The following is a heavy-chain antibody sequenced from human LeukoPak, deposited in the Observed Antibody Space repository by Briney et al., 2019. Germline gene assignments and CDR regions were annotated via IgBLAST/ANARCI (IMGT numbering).Heavy chain of an antibody. CDR3: ARRPGYNQSKYRNKKGGYYFDY. Sequence: SETLSLTCTVSGGSISSSSYYWGWIRQPPGKGLEWIGSIYYSGSTYYNPSLKSRVTISVDTSKNQFSLKLSSVTAADTAVYYCARRPGYNQSKYRNKKGGYYFDYWGQGTLVTVSS. J-gene: IGHJ4*02. D-gene: IGHD2/OR15-2a*01. CDR2: IYYSGST. V-gene: IGHV4-39*07. CDR1: GGSISSSSYY.